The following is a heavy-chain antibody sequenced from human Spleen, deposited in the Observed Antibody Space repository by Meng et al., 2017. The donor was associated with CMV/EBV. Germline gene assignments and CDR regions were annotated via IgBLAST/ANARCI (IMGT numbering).Heavy chain of an antibody. D-gene: IGHD3-22*01. CDR2: IYYRGKT. CDR1: ISSAVYY. CDR3: AREISDTSGYYRYWFFDL. V-gene: IGHV4-31*02. Sequence: ISSAVYYWTWIRQHPGKGLEWIGYIYYRGKTYYNPSLRSRVTVSVDTSMNQFSLRLNSVTAADTAVYYCAREISDTSGYYRYWFFDLWGRGTLVTVSS. J-gene: IGHJ2*01.